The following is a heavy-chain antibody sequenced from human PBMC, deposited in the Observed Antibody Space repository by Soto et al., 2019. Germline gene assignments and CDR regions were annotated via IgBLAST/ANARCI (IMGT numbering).Heavy chain of an antibody. CDR1: GFTFSDYY. CDR2: ISSSGSTI. V-gene: IGHV3-11*01. Sequence: GGSLRLSCAASGFTFSDYYMSWIRQAPGKGLEWVSYISSSGSTIYYADSVKGRFTISRDNAKNSLYLQMNSLRAEDTAVYYCARDLSYDFWSGLSGSFDYWGQGTLVTVSS. CDR3: ARDLSYDFWSGLSGSFDY. D-gene: IGHD3-3*01. J-gene: IGHJ4*02.